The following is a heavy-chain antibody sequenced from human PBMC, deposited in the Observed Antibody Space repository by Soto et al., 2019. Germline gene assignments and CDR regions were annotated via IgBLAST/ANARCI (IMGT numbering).Heavy chain of an antibody. CDR3: VKEGRGSSTSCSRCYGLDV. J-gene: IGHJ6*02. CDR2: LSHDESNK. D-gene: IGHD2-2*01. Sequence: GWSLRLSCGASGFTFSTYGMHWVRQAPGKGLEWVAALSHDESNKFYAASVKGRFTISRDNSKNTLYLEMFSLRAEDTAVYYCVKEGRGSSTSCSRCYGLDVWGQGTAVT. CDR1: GFTFSTYG. V-gene: IGHV3-30*18.